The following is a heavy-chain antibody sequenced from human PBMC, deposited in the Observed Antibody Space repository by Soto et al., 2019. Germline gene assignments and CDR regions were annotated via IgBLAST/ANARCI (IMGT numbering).Heavy chain of an antibody. Sequence: GGSLRLSCAASGFTFSSYAMSWVRQAPGKGLEWVSAISGSGGSTYYADSVKGRFTISRDNSKNTLYLQMNSLRAEDTAVYYCAKVYSRSWCQSGYYFDYWGQGTLVTVSS. CDR2: ISGSGGST. D-gene: IGHD6-13*01. V-gene: IGHV3-23*01. CDR1: GFTFSSYA. CDR3: AKVYSRSWCQSGYYFDY. J-gene: IGHJ4*02.